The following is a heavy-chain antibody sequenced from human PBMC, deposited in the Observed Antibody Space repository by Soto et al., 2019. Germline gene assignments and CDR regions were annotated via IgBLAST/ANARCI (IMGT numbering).Heavy chain of an antibody. CDR1: GGSVSSGSYY. D-gene: IGHD2-21*02. J-gene: IGHJ4*02. V-gene: IGHV4-61*01. CDR3: ARQRTSVVTQAYFDD. CDR2: IYYSGST. Sequence: SETLSLTCTVSGGSVSSGSYYWSWIRQPPGKGLEWIGYIYYSGSTNYNPSLKSRVTISVDTSKNQFSLKLRSVSAADTAVYYCARQRTSVVTQAYFDDWGQGSLVTVSS.